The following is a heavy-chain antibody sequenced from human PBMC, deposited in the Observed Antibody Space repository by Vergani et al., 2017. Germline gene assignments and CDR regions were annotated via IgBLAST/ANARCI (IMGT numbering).Heavy chain of an antibody. J-gene: IGHJ6*02. V-gene: IGHV3-21*06. CDR3: ANDCTSGGFPDNYGMDV. D-gene: IGHD2-8*01. CDR2: IGSSGPYI. Sequence: VQLVESGGGLVKPGGSLRLSCAASGFTFSDFSMSWVRQAPGKGLEWVAFIGSSGPYINYADSVKGRFIISRYNTNNSLFLQLRTLRAEDAAFYYCANDCTSGGFPDNYGMDVWGQGATVTVSS. CDR1: GFTFSDFS.